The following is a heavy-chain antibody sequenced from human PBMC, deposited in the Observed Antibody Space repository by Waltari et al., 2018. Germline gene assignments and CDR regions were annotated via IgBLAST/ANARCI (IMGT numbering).Heavy chain of an antibody. V-gene: IGHV3-23*03. CDR1: GLSFSIYA. D-gene: IGHD2-8*02. Sequence: EVQLLESGGGLVQPGGSLRLSCASSGLSFSIYAMSWVRQTPGKGLEWVSLIHSGGNTYYAASVKGRFTISRDNSKDTLYLQMSNLRGEDTAIYYCAKGYGGVSVNAFDIWGQGTMVTVSS. J-gene: IGHJ3*02. CDR2: LIHSGGNT. CDR3: AKGYGGVSVNAFDI.